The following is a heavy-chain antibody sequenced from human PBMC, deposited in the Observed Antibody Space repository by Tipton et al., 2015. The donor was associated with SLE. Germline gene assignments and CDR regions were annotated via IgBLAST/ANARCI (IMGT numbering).Heavy chain of an antibody. CDR3: AKHRYWFDP. CDR1: GDSISSRSYH. J-gene: IGHJ5*02. Sequence: LRLSCTVSGDSISSRSYHWGWIRQPPGKGLEWIGSIFYSGSTSYNPSLQSRVTISVDTSKNQFSLKLSSVTAADTAVYYCAKHRYWFDPWGQGTLVTVSS. V-gene: IGHV4-39*01. CDR2: IFYSGST.